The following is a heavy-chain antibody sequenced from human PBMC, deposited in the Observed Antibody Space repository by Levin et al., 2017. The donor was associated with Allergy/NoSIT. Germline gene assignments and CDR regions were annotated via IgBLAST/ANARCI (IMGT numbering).Heavy chain of an antibody. CDR1: GFTFSSYA. D-gene: IGHD3-10*01. V-gene: IGHV3-64*01. CDR3: ARGGGSGSYRYYYYGMDG. CDR2: ISSNGGST. J-gene: IGHJ6*02. Sequence: GGSLRLSCAASGFTFSSYAMHWVRQAPGKGLEYVSAISSNGGSTYYANSVKGRFTISRDNSKNTLYLQMGSLRAEDMAVYYCARGGGSGSYRYYYYGMDGWGQGTTVTVSS.